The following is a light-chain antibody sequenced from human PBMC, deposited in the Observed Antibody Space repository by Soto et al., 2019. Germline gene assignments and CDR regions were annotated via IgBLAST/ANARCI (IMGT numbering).Light chain of an antibody. CDR2: AAS. J-gene: IGKJ2*01. V-gene: IGKV1-39*01. CDR3: QQSYSTPYT. Sequence: DLQMTQSPSSLSASVGDRVTITCRASQSISSYLNWYQQKPGKAPKLLIYAASSLQSGVPSRFTGSGSGTDFTLTISSLQPEDFATYYCQQSYSTPYTFGQGTKVDI. CDR1: QSISSY.